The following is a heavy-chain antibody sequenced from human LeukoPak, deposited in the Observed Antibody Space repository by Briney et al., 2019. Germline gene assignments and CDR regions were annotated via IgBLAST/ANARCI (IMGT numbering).Heavy chain of an antibody. CDR1: GGSISSYY. CDR3: ATLTYCSGGSCLPKYFQH. V-gene: IGHV4-59*08. CDR2: IYYSGST. D-gene: IGHD2-15*01. Sequence: PSETLSLTCTVSGGSISSYYWSWIRQPPGKGLEWIGYIYYSGSTNHNPSLKSRVTISVDTSKNQFSLKLSSVTAADTAVYYCATLTYCSGGSCLPKYFQHWGQGTLVAVSS. J-gene: IGHJ1*01.